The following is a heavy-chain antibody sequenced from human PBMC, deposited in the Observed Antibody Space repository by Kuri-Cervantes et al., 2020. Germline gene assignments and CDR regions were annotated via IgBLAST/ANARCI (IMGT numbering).Heavy chain of an antibody. V-gene: IGHV2-70*16. J-gene: IGHJ4*02. D-gene: IGHD4-17*01. Sequence: TLSLTCTVSGGSISSSSYYWGWIRQPPGKALEWLARIDWDDDKFYSASLRSRLTISKDTSKNQVVLTMTDMGPVDTATYFCARMSGRHSSEYYGDYFDYWGPGILVTVSS. CDR2: IDWDDDK. CDR3: ARMSGRHSSEYYGDYFDY. CDR1: GGSISSSSYY.